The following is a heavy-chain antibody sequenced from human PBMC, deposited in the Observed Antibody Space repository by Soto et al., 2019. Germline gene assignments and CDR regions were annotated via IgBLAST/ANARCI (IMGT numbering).Heavy chain of an antibody. CDR3: ARAPYDILTGYYSGYYFDY. CDR1: GGTFSSYA. CDR2: IIPIFGTA. Sequence: SVKVSCEASGGTFSSYAISWVRQAPGQGLEWMGGIIPIFGTANYAQKFQGRVTITADESTSTAYMELSSLRSENTAVYYCARAPYDILTGYYSGYYFDYWGQGTLVTVYS. V-gene: IGHV1-69*13. D-gene: IGHD3-9*01. J-gene: IGHJ4*02.